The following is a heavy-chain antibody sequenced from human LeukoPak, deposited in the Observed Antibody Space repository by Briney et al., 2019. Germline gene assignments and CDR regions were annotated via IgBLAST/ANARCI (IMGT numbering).Heavy chain of an antibody. J-gene: IGHJ4*02. Sequence: GASVKVSCKASGYTSTSYDINWVRQATGQGHELKGWMNPNSGNTGYAQKFQDRVTMTRNTSISTAYMELSSLRSEDTAVYYCARGMIAAAGTGVDYWGQGTLVTVSS. D-gene: IGHD6-13*01. CDR3: ARGMIAAAGTGVDY. CDR2: MNPNSGNT. CDR1: GYTSTSYD. V-gene: IGHV1-8*01.